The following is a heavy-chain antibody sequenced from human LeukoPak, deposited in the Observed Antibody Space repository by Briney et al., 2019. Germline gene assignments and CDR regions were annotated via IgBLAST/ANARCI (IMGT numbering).Heavy chain of an antibody. D-gene: IGHD6-19*01. J-gene: IGHJ4*02. V-gene: IGHV4-4*09. CDR2: IYSSGST. CDR1: VGSISGYY. Sequence: PSETLSLTCTVSVGSISGYYWSWIRQPPGKGLEWIGYIYSSGSTTYNSSLKSRVTISVDTSKNQFSLKLSSVTAADTAVYYCAVRAVAENYFDYWGQGTLVTVSS. CDR3: AVRAVAENYFDY.